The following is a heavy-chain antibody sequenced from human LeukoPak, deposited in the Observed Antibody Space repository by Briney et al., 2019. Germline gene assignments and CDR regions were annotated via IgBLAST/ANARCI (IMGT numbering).Heavy chain of an antibody. Sequence: ASVKVSCKASGYTFTGYYMHWVRQAPGQGLEWMGWINPNSGGTNYAQKFQGRVTMTRDTSISTAYMELSRLRSDDTAVYNCARSSSGSYSYWGQGTLVTVSS. J-gene: IGHJ4*02. CDR3: ARSSSGSYSY. CDR2: INPNSGGT. CDR1: GYTFTGYY. V-gene: IGHV1-2*02. D-gene: IGHD1-26*01.